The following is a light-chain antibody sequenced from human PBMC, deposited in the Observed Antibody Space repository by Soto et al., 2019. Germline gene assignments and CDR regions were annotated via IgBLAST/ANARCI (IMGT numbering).Light chain of an antibody. CDR3: CSYAGSSTLV. CDR2: EGS. J-gene: IGLJ2*01. CDR1: SSDVGSQNL. V-gene: IGLV2-23*01. Sequence: QSALTQPASVSGSPGQSITISCTGTSSDVGSQNLVSWYQQHPGKAPKLMIYEGSKRPSGVSNRFSGSKSGNTASLTISGLQAEDEADYYCCSYAGSSTLVFGGGTKVTVL.